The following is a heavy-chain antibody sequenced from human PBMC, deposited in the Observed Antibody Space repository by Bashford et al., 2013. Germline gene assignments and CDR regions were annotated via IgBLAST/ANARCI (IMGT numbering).Heavy chain of an antibody. J-gene: IGHJ2*01. Sequence: GSLRLSCAASTFTFSRSVMRWVRQAPGKGLEWVSSISGSSGTYYADSVKGRFTISRDISKNTLYLQMNSLRVEDTAVYYCVRDCGGDCFPDWYFDLWGRGTLVTVSS. CDR1: TFTFSRSV. CDR2: ISGSSGT. D-gene: IGHD2-21*02. CDR3: VRDCGGDCFPDWYFDL. V-gene: IGHV3-23*01.